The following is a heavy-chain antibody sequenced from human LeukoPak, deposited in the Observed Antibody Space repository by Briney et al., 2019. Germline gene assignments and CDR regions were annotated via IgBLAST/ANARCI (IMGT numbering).Heavy chain of an antibody. J-gene: IGHJ4*02. CDR3: ARRTWGVYYFDY. Sequence: SETLSLTCTVSGGPISSYYWSWIRQPPGKGLEWIGYIYASGNTNYNPSLKSRVTVSLDTSKNQFSLKLSSVTAADTAVYYCARRTWGVYYFDYWGQGTLVTVSS. CDR1: GGPISSYY. CDR2: IYASGNT. V-gene: IGHV4-4*09. D-gene: IGHD3-10*01.